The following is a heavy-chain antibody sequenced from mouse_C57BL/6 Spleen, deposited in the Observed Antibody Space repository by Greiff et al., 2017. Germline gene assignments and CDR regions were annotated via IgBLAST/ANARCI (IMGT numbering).Heavy chain of an antibody. CDR2: IYPRDGST. Sequence: QVQLQQSDAELVKPGASVKISCKASGYTFTDHSIHWMKQRPEQGLEWIGYIYPRDGSTKYNEKFKGKDTLTADKSSSTAYMQLNSLTSEDSAVYFCAREGYGSSPWFAYWGQGTLVTVSA. CDR3: AREGYGSSPWFAY. J-gene: IGHJ3*01. CDR1: GYTFTDHS. V-gene: IGHV1-78*01. D-gene: IGHD1-1*01.